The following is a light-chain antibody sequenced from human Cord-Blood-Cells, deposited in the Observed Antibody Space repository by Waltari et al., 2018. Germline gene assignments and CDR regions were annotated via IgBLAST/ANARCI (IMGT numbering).Light chain of an antibody. Sequence: DIVLTPSPGTLSLSPGERATISCRASQSVSSSYLGWYQQKPGQAPRLLIYGAYSRDTGIPDRFSGSWSGTDFTLTISSLEPEDFAVYYYQQYGSSPWTFGQGTKVEIK. CDR3: QQYGSSPWT. CDR2: GAY. J-gene: IGKJ1*01. V-gene: IGKV3-20*01. CDR1: QSVSSSY.